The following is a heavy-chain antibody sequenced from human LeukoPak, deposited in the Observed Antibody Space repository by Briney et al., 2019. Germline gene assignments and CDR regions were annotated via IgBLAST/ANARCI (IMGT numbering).Heavy chain of an antibody. CDR3: AKDYGSGSYCVDY. CDR1: GFTLSSYG. J-gene: IGHJ4*02. Sequence: GGSLRLSCAASGFTLSSYGMSWVRQAPGKGLEWVSAISGSGGSTYYADSVKGRFTISRDNSKNTLYLQMNSLRAEDTAVYYCAKDYGSGSYCVDYWGQGTLVTVSS. V-gene: IGHV3-23*01. CDR2: ISGSGGST. D-gene: IGHD3-10*01.